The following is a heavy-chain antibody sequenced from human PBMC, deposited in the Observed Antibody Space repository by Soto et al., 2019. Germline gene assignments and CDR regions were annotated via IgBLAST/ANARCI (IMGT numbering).Heavy chain of an antibody. J-gene: IGHJ4*02. CDR1: GDSVSSNSAA. V-gene: IGHV6-1*01. D-gene: IGHD3-16*01. CDR2: TYYRSKWYN. Sequence: SQTLSLTCAISGDSVSSNSAAWNWIRQSPSRGLEWLGRTYYRSKWYNDYAVSVKSRITINPDTSKNQFSLQLNSVTPEDTAVYYCAIVNAYDYIWGSYRPTDYWGQGTLVTVSS. CDR3: AIVNAYDYIWGSYRPTDY.